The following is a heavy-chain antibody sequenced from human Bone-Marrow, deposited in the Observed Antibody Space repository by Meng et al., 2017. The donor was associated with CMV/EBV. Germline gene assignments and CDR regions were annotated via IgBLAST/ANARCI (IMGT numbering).Heavy chain of an antibody. J-gene: IGHJ4*02. CDR2: VNWNGGST. Sequence: GGSLRLSCAASGFNFDDYGMNWVRQAPGRGLEWVSGVNWNGGSTAYAGSVKGRFTISRDNAKNSLYLQMDSLRAEDTAVYYCARRTGGSYHFDYWGQGTLVTVSS. CDR3: ARRTGGSYHFDY. V-gene: IGHV3-20*04. D-gene: IGHD1-26*01. CDR1: GFNFDDYG.